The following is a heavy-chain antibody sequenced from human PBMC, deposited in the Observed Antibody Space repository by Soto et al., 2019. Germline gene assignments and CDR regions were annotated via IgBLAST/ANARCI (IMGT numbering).Heavy chain of an antibody. CDR3: ARGGSYGDYIYYGMDV. D-gene: IGHD4-17*01. J-gene: IGHJ6*02. CDR2: IYYSGST. CDR1: GGSISSYY. Sequence: SETLSLTCTVSGGSISSYYWSWIRQPPGKGLEWIGYIYYSGSTNYNPSLKSRVTISVDTSKNQFSLKLSSVTAADTAVYYCARGGSYGDYIYYGMDVWGQGTTVTVSS. V-gene: IGHV4-59*01.